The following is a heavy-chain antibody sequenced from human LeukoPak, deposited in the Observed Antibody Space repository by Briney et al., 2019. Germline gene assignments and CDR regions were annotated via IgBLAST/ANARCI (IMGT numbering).Heavy chain of an antibody. CDR3: ARGLDSVTWGPFDI. D-gene: IGHD2-2*03. J-gene: IGHJ3*02. Sequence: SGTLSLTCAVSGGSISSSNWWSWVRQPPGKGLEWIGEIYHRGSTNYNPSLKSRVTISVDKSKNQFSLKLSSVTAADTAVYYCARGLDSVTWGPFDIWGQGTVVTVSS. V-gene: IGHV4-4*02. CDR2: IYHRGST. CDR1: GGSISSSNW.